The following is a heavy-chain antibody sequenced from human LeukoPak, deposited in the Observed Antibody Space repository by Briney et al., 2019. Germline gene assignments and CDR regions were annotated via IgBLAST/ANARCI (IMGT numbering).Heavy chain of an antibody. V-gene: IGHV4-34*01. J-gene: IGHJ4*02. Sequence: ETSETLSLTCAVYGGSFSGYYWSWIRQPPGKWLEWIGEINHSGSTNYNPSLKSRVTISVDTSKNQFSLKLSSVTAADTAVYYCARAWGYSYGYDYWGQGTLVTVSS. CDR3: ARAWGYSYGYDY. CDR1: GGSFSGYY. D-gene: IGHD5-18*01. CDR2: INHSGST.